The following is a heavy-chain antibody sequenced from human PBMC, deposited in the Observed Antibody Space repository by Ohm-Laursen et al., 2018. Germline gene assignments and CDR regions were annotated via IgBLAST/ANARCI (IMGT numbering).Heavy chain of an antibody. Sequence: SDTLSLTCAVSGYSTSSGYFWGWIRQPPGKGLEWIGTIYHSGSTYYNPSLKSRVTISVDTSKNQFSLKLSSVTAADTALYYCARGLWWFDLWDQGTLVTVPS. V-gene: IGHV4-38-2*01. CDR1: GYSTSSGYF. CDR2: IYHSGST. CDR3: ARGLWWFDL. J-gene: IGHJ5*02.